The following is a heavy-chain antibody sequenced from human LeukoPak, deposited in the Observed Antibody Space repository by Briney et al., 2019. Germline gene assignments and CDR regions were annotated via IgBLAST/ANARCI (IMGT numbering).Heavy chain of an antibody. D-gene: IGHD3-10*01. CDR1: GFTFSSYW. CDR2: IKQDGSEK. V-gene: IGHV3-7*03. Sequence: GGSLRLSCAASGFTFSSYWMSWGRQAPGKGLEWVANIKQDGSEKYYVDSVKGRFTISRDNSKNTLYLQMNSLRAEDTAVYYCAKEEWFGGFDYWGQGTLVTVSS. CDR3: AKEEWFGGFDY. J-gene: IGHJ4*02.